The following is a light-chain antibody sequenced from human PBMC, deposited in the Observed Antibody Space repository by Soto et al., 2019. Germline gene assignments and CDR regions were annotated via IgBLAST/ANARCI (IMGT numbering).Light chain of an antibody. Sequence: DIQMTQSPSSLSASVGDRVTITCRASQGISNYLAWYQQKPGKVPKLLIYAASTLQSGVPSRFSGSGAGTDFTLTISSLQPEDVATYYCQKYNSAPSLTFGGGTKVEIK. J-gene: IGKJ4*01. V-gene: IGKV1-27*01. CDR2: AAS. CDR3: QKYNSAPSLT. CDR1: QGISNY.